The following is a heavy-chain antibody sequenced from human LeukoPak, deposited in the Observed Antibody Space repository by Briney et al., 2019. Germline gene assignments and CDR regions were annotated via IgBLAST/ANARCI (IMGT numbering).Heavy chain of an antibody. V-gene: IGHV3-30-3*01. D-gene: IGHD4-17*01. J-gene: IGHJ3*02. CDR3: ARDNRGYGDYGGALDI. CDR1: GFTLSSYE. CDR2: ISYDGSNK. Sequence: GGSLRLSCAASGFTLSSYEMNWVRQAPGKGLEWVAVISYDGSNKYYADSVKGRFTISRDNSKNTLYLQMNSLRAEDTAVYYCARDNRGYGDYGGALDIWGQGTMVTVSS.